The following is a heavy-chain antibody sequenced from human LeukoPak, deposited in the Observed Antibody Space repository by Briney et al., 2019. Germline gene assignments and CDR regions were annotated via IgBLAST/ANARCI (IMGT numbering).Heavy chain of an antibody. Sequence: NPSETLSLTCTVSGGSISSYYWSWIRQPAGEGLEWIGRIYTSGSTNYNPSLKSRVTMSVDTSKNQFSLKPSPVTAADTAVYYCARSSGSQIWDWFDPWGQGTLVTVSS. V-gene: IGHV4-4*07. CDR1: GGSISSYY. D-gene: IGHD1-26*01. J-gene: IGHJ5*02. CDR3: ARSSGSQIWDWFDP. CDR2: IYTSGST.